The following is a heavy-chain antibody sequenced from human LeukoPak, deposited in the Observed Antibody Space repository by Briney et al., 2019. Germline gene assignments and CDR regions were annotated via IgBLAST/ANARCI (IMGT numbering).Heavy chain of an antibody. V-gene: IGHV3-7*01. Sequence: GGSLRLSCGVSGFTFSSNWMSWVRQAPGKGLEWVANIKQDGSKKYYVDSVKGRFTISRDNAKNSLFLQMNSLRAEDTAVYYCARDGPPLLWFGEGYFDYWGQGTLVTVSS. CDR1: GFTFSSNW. CDR3: ARDGPPLLWFGEGYFDY. J-gene: IGHJ4*02. CDR2: IKQDGSKK. D-gene: IGHD3-10*01.